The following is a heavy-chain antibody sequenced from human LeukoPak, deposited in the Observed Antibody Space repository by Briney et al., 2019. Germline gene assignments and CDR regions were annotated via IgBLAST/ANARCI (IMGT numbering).Heavy chain of an antibody. J-gene: IGHJ4*02. CDR3: ARDCRYSSSCRSADY. D-gene: IGHD6-13*01. V-gene: IGHV1-18*01. Sequence: ASVKVSCKASGYTFTSYGISWVRQAPGQGLEWMGWINTYNGNTIYAQRLQGRVTMTTDTSTSTAYMELRSLRSDDTAVYYCARDCRYSSSCRSADYWGQGTLVTVSS. CDR2: INTYNGNT. CDR1: GYTFTSYG.